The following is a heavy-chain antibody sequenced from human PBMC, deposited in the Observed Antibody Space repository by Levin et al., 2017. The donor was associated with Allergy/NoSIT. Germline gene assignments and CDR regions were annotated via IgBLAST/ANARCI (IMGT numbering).Heavy chain of an antibody. CDR2: IYYSGIP. CDR1: GASLSTSGTY. V-gene: IGHV4-39*01. J-gene: IGHJ6*03. Sequence: PSETLSLTCTVSGASLSTSGTYWGWIRQPPGTGLEWIGFIYYSGIPSYNPSLQGRVTIAVDTAKNQFSLNLTSVTAADTAVYFCARHVDTDYNYYYYYMDVWAKGTTVTVSS. CDR3: ARHVDTDYNYYYYYMDV. D-gene: IGHD4-11*01.